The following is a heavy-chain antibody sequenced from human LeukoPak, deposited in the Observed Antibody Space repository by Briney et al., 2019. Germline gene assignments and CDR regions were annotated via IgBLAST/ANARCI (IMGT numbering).Heavy chain of an antibody. D-gene: IGHD4-17*01. CDR3: ARDAGGAWPFDY. CDR2: ISPSGENT. V-gene: IGHV3-23*01. J-gene: IGHJ4*02. Sequence: GGSLRLSCAASGFTFSITGMTWVGQAPGKGLEWVSTISPSGENTHYPDSVKGRFTISRDNSKNTLSLEINGLRVDDTAVYYCARDAGGAWPFDYWGQGTRVTVSS. CDR1: GFTFSITG.